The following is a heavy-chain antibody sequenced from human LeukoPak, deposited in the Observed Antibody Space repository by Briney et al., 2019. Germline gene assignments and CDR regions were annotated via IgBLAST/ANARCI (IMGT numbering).Heavy chain of an antibody. V-gene: IGHV3-30*18. D-gene: IGHD4-17*01. J-gene: IGHJ4*02. CDR3: AKILYGDYEDPYDY. CDR2: ISYDGSNK. Sequence: GGSLRLSCAASGFTFSSYGMHWVRQAPGKGLEWVTVISYDGSNKYYADSVKGRFTISRDNSKNTLYLQMNSLRAEDTAVYYCAKILYGDYEDPYDYWGQGILVTVSS. CDR1: GFTFSSYG.